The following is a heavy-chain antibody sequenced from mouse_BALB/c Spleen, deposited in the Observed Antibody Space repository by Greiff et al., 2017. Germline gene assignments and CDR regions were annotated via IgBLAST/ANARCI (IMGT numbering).Heavy chain of an antibody. J-gene: IGHJ2*01. CDR1: GYTFTDYY. CDR2: IYPGSGNT. CDR3: ARGAPFDY. V-gene: IGHV1-77*01. Sequence: QVQLQQSGAELARPGASVKLSCKASGYTFTDYYINWVKQRTGQGLEWIGEIYPGSGNTYYNEKFKGKATLTADKSSSTAYMQLSSLTSEDSAVYYCARGAPFDYWGQGTTLTVSS.